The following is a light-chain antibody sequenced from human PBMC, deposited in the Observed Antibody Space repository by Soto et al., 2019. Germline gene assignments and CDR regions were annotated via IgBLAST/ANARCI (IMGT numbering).Light chain of an antibody. CDR2: DNN. V-gene: IGLV1-51*01. CDR3: GTWDSSLSAYV. J-gene: IGLJ1*01. CDR1: SSNIGYNY. Sequence: QSALTQPPSVSAAPGQTVTISCSGSSSNIGYNYVSWYQQLPGTAPKVLIYDNNKRPSGIPDRFSGSKSGTSATLGITGLQTGDEADYYCGTWDSSLSAYVFGTGTKLTVL.